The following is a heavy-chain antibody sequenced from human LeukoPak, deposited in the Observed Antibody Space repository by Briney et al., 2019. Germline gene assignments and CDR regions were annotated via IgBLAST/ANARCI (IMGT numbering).Heavy chain of an antibody. Sequence: ASVKVSCKASGYTFTSYGISWVRQAPGQGLEWMGWISAYNGNTNYAQKLQGRVTMTTDTSTSTAYMELRSLRSDDTAVYYCARDVGYCSGGSCPTSDYWGQGTLVTVSS. CDR1: GYTFTSYG. D-gene: IGHD2-15*01. J-gene: IGHJ4*02. CDR3: ARDVGYCSGGSCPTSDY. CDR2: ISAYNGNT. V-gene: IGHV1-18*01.